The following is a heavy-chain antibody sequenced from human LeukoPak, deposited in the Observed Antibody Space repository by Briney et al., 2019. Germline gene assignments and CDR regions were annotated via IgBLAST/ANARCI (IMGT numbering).Heavy chain of an antibody. CDR1: GFTFSSYW. CDR3: ARERGYSGSYSGFDY. Sequence: GGSLRLSCAASGFTFSSYWMHWVRQAPGEGLVWVLRINSDGSSTSYADSVKGRFTISRDNAKNTLYLQMNSLRAEDTAVYYCARERGYSGSYSGFDYWGQGTLVTVSS. D-gene: IGHD1-26*01. V-gene: IGHV3-74*01. CDR2: INSDGSST. J-gene: IGHJ4*02.